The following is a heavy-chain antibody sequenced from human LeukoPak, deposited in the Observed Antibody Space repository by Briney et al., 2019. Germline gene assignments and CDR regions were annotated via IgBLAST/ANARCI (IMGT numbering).Heavy chain of an antibody. Sequence: SGGSLRLSCAASGFTFSSYAMSWVRQAPGKGLEWVSAISGSSVYIYYADSVKGRFTISRDNAKNSLFLQMNSLRAEDTAVYYCARGLGSSNYDVGNLWGQGTLVTVSS. CDR3: ARGLGSSNYDVGNL. CDR2: ISGSSVYI. D-gene: IGHD3-10*02. J-gene: IGHJ5*02. V-gene: IGHV3-21*01. CDR1: GFTFSSYA.